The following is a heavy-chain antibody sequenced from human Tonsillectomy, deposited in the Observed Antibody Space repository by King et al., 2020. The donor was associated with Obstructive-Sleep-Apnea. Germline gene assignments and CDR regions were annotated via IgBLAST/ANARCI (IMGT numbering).Heavy chain of an antibody. D-gene: IGHD2-2*01. J-gene: IGHJ5*02. CDR3: AREGTSSSPNWFGP. CDR2: TYYSGIT. V-gene: IGHV4-31*03. Sequence: VQLQESGPGLVKPSQTLSLTCTVSDGAFSVGSHHWNWIRQLPGKGLEWIGYTYYSGITSYNPSLKGRVSISLDKSKGQFSLRLDSVTAADTAVYYCAREGTSSSPNWFGPWGPGTLVTVSS. CDR1: DGAFSVGSHH.